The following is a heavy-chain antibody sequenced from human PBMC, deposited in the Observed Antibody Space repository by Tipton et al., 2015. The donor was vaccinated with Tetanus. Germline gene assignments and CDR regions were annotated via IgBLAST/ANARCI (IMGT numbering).Heavy chain of an antibody. CDR3: ARHLYGYWFDP. CDR1: GASISDKKYY. D-gene: IGHD2/OR15-2a*01. J-gene: IGHJ5*02. V-gene: IGHV4-39*02. Sequence: TLSLTCNVSGASISDKKYYWDWIRQAPGKGLEWIASIYSQGSPYYSPSLKSRLTIDVDTSQNLFSLTLTSVTAADTAVYFCARHLYGYWFDPWGQGTLVTVSS. CDR2: IYSQGSP.